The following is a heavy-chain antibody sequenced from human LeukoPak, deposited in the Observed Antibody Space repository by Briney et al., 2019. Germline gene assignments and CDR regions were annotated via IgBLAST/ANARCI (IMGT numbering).Heavy chain of an antibody. CDR2: ISDSGGST. CDR1: GFTFSDYA. CDR3: ARHDSFIPY. V-gene: IGHV3-23*01. Sequence: GGSLRLSCVASGFTFSDYAMIWLPQAPGKGLEWVSGISDSGGSTYHADSVKGRCTISRDNPKNTVSLQMNDLGAEDTGVYVCARHDSFIPYWGQGTLVTVTS. D-gene: IGHD3-16*02. J-gene: IGHJ4*02.